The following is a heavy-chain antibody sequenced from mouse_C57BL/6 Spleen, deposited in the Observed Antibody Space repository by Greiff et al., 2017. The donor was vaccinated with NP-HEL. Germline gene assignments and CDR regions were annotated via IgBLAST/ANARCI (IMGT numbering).Heavy chain of an antibody. CDR2: IYPGSGNT. J-gene: IGHJ4*01. Sequence: VQLQQSGPELVKPGASVKISCKASGYSFTSYYIHWVKQRPGQGLEWIGWIYPGSGNTKYNEKFKGKATLTADTSSSTAYMQLSSLTSEDSAVYYCARGSCLAYYAMDYWGQGTSVTVSS. CDR1: GYSFTSYY. CDR3: ARGSCLAYYAMDY. D-gene: IGHD1-2*01. V-gene: IGHV1-66*01.